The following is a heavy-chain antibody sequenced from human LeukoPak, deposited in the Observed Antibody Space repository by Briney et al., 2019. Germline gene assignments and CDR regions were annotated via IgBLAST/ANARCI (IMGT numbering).Heavy chain of an antibody. Sequence: GGSLRLSCAASGFTFSSYAMSWVRQAPGKGLEWVSSISSSSSYIYYADSVKGRFTISRDNAKNSLYLQMNSLRAEDTAVYYCARDEGYYYYGMDVWGQGTTVTVSS. CDR2: ISSSSSYI. CDR1: GFTFSSYA. CDR3: ARDEGYYYYGMDV. V-gene: IGHV3-21*01. J-gene: IGHJ6*02.